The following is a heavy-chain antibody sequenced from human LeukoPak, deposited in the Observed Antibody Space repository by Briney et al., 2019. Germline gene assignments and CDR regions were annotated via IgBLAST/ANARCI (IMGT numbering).Heavy chain of an antibody. V-gene: IGHV3-23*01. CDR3: AKSGGTRGGWPPTYYFDY. CDR1: GFTFSSYA. Sequence: GGSLRLSCAASGFTFSSYAMSWVRQAPGKGLEWVSAISGSGGSTYYADSVKGRFTISRDNSKNTLYLQMNSLRAEDTAVYYCAKSGGTRGGWPPTYYFDYWGQGTLVTVSS. CDR2: ISGSGGST. D-gene: IGHD1-7*01. J-gene: IGHJ4*02.